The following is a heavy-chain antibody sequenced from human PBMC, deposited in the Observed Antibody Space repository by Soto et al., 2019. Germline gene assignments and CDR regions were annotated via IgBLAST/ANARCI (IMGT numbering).Heavy chain of an antibody. CDR1: GFTFSSYW. Sequence: EVQLVESGGGLVQPGGSLRLSCAASGFTFSSYWMSWVRQAPGKGLEWVANIKQDGSEKYYVDSVKGRFTISRDNAKNSLYLQMNSLRAEDTAVYYRARASAYIVLMVYATPDFDYWGQGTLVTVSS. J-gene: IGHJ4*02. V-gene: IGHV3-7*01. CDR3: ARASAYIVLMVYATPDFDY. CDR2: IKQDGSEK. D-gene: IGHD2-8*01.